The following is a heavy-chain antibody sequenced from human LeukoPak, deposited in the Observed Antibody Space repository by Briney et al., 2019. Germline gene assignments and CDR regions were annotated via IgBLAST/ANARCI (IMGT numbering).Heavy chain of an antibody. CDR1: GYTFTSYA. J-gene: IGHJ5*02. D-gene: IGHD2-21*01. Sequence: ASVKVSYKASGYTFTSYAMNWVRQAPGQGLEWMGWINTNTGNPTYAQGFTGRFVFSLDTSASTAYLQISSLKAEDTAVYYCARDKVWRHNWFDPWGQGTLVTVSS. V-gene: IGHV7-4-1*02. CDR3: ARDKVWRHNWFDP. CDR2: INTNTGNP.